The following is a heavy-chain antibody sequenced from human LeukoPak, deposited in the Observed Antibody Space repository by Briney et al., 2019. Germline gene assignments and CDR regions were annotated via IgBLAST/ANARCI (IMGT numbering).Heavy chain of an antibody. CDR2: ISYDGSNK. Sequence: GGSLRLSCAASGFTFNNYVMNWVRQAPGKGLEWVAVISYDGSNKYYADSVKGRFTISRDNSKNTLYLQMNSLRAEDTAVYYCARGLQVNSVGATASFDYWGQGTLVTVSS. CDR1: GFTFNNYV. V-gene: IGHV3-30-3*01. J-gene: IGHJ4*02. CDR3: ARGLQVNSVGATASFDY. D-gene: IGHD1-26*01.